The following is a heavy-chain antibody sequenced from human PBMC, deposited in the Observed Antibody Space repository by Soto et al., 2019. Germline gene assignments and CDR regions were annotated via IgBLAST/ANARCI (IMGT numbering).Heavy chain of an antibody. D-gene: IGHD3-9*01. CDR1: GFTFTSYA. CDR2: ISGSGRIT. CDR3: AKDVHYDIVTGIEYFHH. J-gene: IGHJ1*01. V-gene: IGHV3-23*01. Sequence: PGGSLRLSCAASGFTFTSYAMSWVRRAPGKGLEWVSGISGSGRITKYADSVKGRFIISRDNFKNTLFLQMSSLRAEDTAVYYCAKDVHYDIVTGIEYFHHWAQGTLVTVSS.